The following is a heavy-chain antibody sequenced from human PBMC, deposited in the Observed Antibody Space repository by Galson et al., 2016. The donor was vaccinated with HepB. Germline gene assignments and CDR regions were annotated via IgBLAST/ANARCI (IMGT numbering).Heavy chain of an antibody. J-gene: IGHJ4*02. D-gene: IGHD6-19*01. CDR3: ARNLGGRNSGWDFDY. CDR1: GFSFTDYG. Sequence: SLRLSCAASGFSFTDYGIHWVRQAPGKGLEWVAVISFDGSNKYYAESLKGRFTISRDNSKNTLYLQLNSLRPEDTAVYYCARNLGGRNSGWDFDYWGQGTLVTVSS. CDR2: ISFDGSNK. V-gene: IGHV3-30*03.